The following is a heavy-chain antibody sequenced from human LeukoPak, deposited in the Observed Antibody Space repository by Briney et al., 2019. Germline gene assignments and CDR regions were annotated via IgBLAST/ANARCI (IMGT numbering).Heavy chain of an antibody. V-gene: IGHV3-23*01. CDR1: GFTFSNAW. CDR3: AKVRYFDWFDFDY. Sequence: GGSLRLSCAASGFTFSNAWMSWVRQAPGKGLEWVSAISGSGGSTYYADSVKGRFTISRDNSKNTLYLQMNSLRAEDTAVYYCAKVRYFDWFDFDYWGQGTLVTVSS. J-gene: IGHJ4*02. D-gene: IGHD3-9*01. CDR2: ISGSGGST.